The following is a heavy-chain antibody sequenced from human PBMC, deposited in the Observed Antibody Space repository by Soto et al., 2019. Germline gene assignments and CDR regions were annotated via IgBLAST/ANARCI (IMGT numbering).Heavy chain of an antibody. CDR1: GFIFDTYA. V-gene: IGHV3-23*01. D-gene: IGHD2-8*01. J-gene: IGHJ4*02. Sequence: PVGSLRLSCVASGFIFDTYAMSWVRQAPGKGLEWVSAISGSGGTTYYADSVKGRLTISRDNSKNILYLQLNSLRVEDTAVYYCAKGRRRFKYGVQKTFDSWGQGTLVTVSS. CDR2: ISGSGGTT. CDR3: AKGRRRFKYGVQKTFDS.